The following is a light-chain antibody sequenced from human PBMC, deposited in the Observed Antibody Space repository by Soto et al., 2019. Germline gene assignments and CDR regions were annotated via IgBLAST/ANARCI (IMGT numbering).Light chain of an antibody. Sequence: GEGGSITRKGKSSVVGGYNYVSWYQQHPGKAPTLMIYDVSKRPSGVPDRFSGSKSGNTASLTISGLQAEDEADYYCCSYSGSYTYVFGPGSKFTVL. J-gene: IGLJ1*01. CDR2: DVS. V-gene: IGLV2-11*01. CDR3: CSYSGSYTYV. CDR1: SSVVGGYNY.